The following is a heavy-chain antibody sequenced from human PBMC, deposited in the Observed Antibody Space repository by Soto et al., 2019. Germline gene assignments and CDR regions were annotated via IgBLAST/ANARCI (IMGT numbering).Heavy chain of an antibody. Sequence: QVQLQESGPGLVKPSETLSLTCTVSGGSISSYYWSWIRQPPGKGLEWIGYIYYSGSTNYNPSLKSRVTISVDTSKNQFSLKLSSVTAADTAVYYCASTGGHYDSSGYSHDAFDIWGQGTMVTVSS. J-gene: IGHJ3*02. CDR2: IYYSGST. V-gene: IGHV4-59*01. CDR3: ASTGGHYDSSGYSHDAFDI. CDR1: GGSISSYY. D-gene: IGHD3-22*01.